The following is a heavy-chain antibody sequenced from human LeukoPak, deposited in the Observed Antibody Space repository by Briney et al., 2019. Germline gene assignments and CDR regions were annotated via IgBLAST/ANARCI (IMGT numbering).Heavy chain of an antibody. J-gene: IGHJ3*02. Sequence: SETLSLTYAVYGGSFSGYYWSWIRQPPGKGLEWIGEINHSGSTNYNPSLKIRVTISVDTSKNQFSLKLSSVTAADTAVYYCATYLYCSSTSCKRSGAFDIWGQGTMVTVSS. CDR3: ATYLYCSSTSCKRSGAFDI. CDR1: GGSFSGYY. V-gene: IGHV4-34*01. CDR2: INHSGST. D-gene: IGHD2-2*01.